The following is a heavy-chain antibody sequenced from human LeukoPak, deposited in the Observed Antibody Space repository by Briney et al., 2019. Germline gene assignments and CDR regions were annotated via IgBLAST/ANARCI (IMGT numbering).Heavy chain of an antibody. D-gene: IGHD6-13*01. CDR2: IWYDGSNE. V-gene: IGHV3-33*01. Sequence: PGGSLRLSCAASGFIFSSYGMHWVRQAPGKGLEWVAVIWYDGSNEHYADSVKGRFTIPRDNSKNTLYLQMNSLRGEDTAVYFCARGSYTSSWYGVFDYRGQGTLVTVSS. CDR1: GFIFSSYG. CDR3: ARGSYTSSWYGVFDY. J-gene: IGHJ4*02.